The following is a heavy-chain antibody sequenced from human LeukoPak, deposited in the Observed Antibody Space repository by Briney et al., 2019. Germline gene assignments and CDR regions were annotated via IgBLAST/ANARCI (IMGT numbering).Heavy chain of an antibody. Sequence: GGSLILSCAASGLPFSSYAMSLVRQAPGKGLEGVSAISGSGGNTYYADSVKCRFTISRHNSKNTLYLQMNSLRPEDAPIYHWAREDGVTMIVVGRGMDVWAKGPRSPSPQ. J-gene: IGHJ6*04. V-gene: IGHV3-23*01. CDR2: ISGSGGNT. D-gene: IGHD3-22*01. CDR3: AREDGVTMIVVGRGMDV. CDR1: GLPFSSYA.